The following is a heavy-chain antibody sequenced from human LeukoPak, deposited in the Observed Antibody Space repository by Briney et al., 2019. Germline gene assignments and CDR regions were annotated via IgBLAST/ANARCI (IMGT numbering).Heavy chain of an antibody. Sequence: ASVKVSCKASGMTFTGYYIHWVRQTPGQGLEWMGCLNPNNGGTNYAQKFQGRVTMTRDTSINTVYMELSRLRSDDTAVYYCARGRDSGSHTYYFDYWGQGTLVTISS. D-gene: IGHD1-26*01. CDR1: GMTFTGYY. CDR3: ARGRDSGSHTYYFDY. V-gene: IGHV1-2*02. J-gene: IGHJ4*02. CDR2: LNPNNGGT.